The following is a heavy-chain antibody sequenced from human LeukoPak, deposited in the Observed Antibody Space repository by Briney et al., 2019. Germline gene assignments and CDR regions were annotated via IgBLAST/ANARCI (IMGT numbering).Heavy chain of an antibody. CDR3: ARGSYSYVRRFDY. CDR2: MNPNSGNT. Sequence: ASVKVSCKASGYTFTNYDINWVRQATGQGLEWMGWMNPNSGNTGYAQKFQGRVTMTRNTSISTAYMELSSLRSEDTGVYYCARGSYSYVRRFDYWGQGTLVTVSS. D-gene: IGHD5-18*01. J-gene: IGHJ4*02. CDR1: GYTFTNYD. V-gene: IGHV1-8*01.